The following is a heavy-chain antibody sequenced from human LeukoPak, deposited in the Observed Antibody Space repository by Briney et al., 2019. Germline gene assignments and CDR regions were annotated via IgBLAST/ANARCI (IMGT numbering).Heavy chain of an antibody. J-gene: IGHJ4*02. V-gene: IGHV3-64D*09. Sequence: GGSLRLSCSASGFTFSNYPMHWVRQAPGKGLEYVSAIKTNGGSTYYADSVRGRFTISRDNSKSTLNLQMSSPRPEDTGVYYCVKGNSGNYDYWGQGTLVTVSS. CDR2: IKTNGGST. CDR1: GFTFSNYP. D-gene: IGHD1-26*01. CDR3: VKGNSGNYDY.